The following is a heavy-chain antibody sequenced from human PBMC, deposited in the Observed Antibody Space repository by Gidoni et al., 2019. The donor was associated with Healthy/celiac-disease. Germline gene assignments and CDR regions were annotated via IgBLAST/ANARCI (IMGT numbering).Heavy chain of an antibody. J-gene: IGHJ5*02. D-gene: IGHD6-19*01. CDR3: ARQSGYSSGPFDP. V-gene: IGHV3-30-3*01. CDR2: ISDDGSNK. CDR1: GFTFSSYG. Sequence: QVQLVESGGGVVQPGRSLRLSCAAPGFTFSSYGMHWVRQAPGKGLEWVAVISDDGSNKYYEDSVKGRFTISRDNSKNTLYLQMNSLRAEDTAVYYCARQSGYSSGPFDPWGQGTLVTVSS.